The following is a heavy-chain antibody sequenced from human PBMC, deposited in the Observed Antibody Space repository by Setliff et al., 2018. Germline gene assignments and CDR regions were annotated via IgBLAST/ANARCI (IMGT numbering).Heavy chain of an antibody. CDR3: AKGSCSGGSCYFKAQEFDY. CDR2: IKSKTDGGTT. D-gene: IGHD2-15*01. CDR1: GFTFSNVW. Sequence: GGSLRLSCAASGFTFSNVWMSWVRQAPGKGLEWVGRIKSKTDGGTTDYAAPVKGRFTISRDDSKNTLYLQMNSLRAEDTAVYYCAKGSCSGGSCYFKAQEFDYWGQGTLVTVSS. V-gene: IGHV3-15*01. J-gene: IGHJ4*02.